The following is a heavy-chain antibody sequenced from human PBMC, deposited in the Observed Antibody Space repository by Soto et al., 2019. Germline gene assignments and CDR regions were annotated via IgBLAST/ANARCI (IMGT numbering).Heavy chain of an antibody. V-gene: IGHV4-39*01. CDR3: ASRNVSDYDVWSGPFDP. Sequence: QLQLQEAGPGLVKPSETLSLTCSVSGDSITSPNFYWGWIRHPPGKGPEWIGSIYYNGGTVYNPSLKSRVNISMHMSKNQFSLSLTSVAPAHTAVYFCASRNVSDYDVWSGPFDPWGQGTLVTVSS. J-gene: IGHJ5*02. CDR2: IYYNGGT. D-gene: IGHD3-3*01. CDR1: GDSITSPNFY.